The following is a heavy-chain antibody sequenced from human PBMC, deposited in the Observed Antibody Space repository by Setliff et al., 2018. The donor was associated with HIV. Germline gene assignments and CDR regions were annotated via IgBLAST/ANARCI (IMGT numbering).Heavy chain of an antibody. CDR1: GYSFINYA. D-gene: IGHD1-26*01. Sequence: ASVKVSCKASGYSFINYAINWLRQAPGRGLEWMGWIHTEQGFPMYAQGFKGRFVFSLDPSVNTAYLQINSLTPDDGGVYYCAVGRHAFDIWGQGTVVTVSS. J-gene: IGHJ3*02. V-gene: IGHV7-4-1*02. CDR3: AVGRHAFDI. CDR2: IHTEQGFP.